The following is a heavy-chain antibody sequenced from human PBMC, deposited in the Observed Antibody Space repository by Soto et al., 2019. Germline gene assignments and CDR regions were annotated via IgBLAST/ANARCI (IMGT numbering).Heavy chain of an antibody. D-gene: IGHD6-19*01. J-gene: IGHJ3*02. CDR1: GFTFSSYW. Sequence: GGSLRLSCAASGFTFSSYWMSWVRQAPGKGLEWVANIKQDGSEKYYVDSVKGRFTISRDNAKNSLYLQMNSLRAEDTAVYYCARSDSGGNSGWYSAHAFDIWGQGTMVTVSS. CDR3: ARSDSGGNSGWYSAHAFDI. V-gene: IGHV3-7*01. CDR2: IKQDGSEK.